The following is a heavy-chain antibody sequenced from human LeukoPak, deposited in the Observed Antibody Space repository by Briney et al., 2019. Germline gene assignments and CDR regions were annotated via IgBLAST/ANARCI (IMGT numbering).Heavy chain of an antibody. Sequence: GGSLRLSCAASGFIFSNYWMHWVRQAPGKGLVWVSRINGDGSNTIYADSVKGRFTISRDNAKNTLYLQMNSLTAEDTAVYYCARQYSYGHAYWGQGTLVTVSS. V-gene: IGHV3-74*01. CDR2: INGDGSNT. CDR1: GFIFSNYW. J-gene: IGHJ4*02. D-gene: IGHD5-18*01. CDR3: ARQYSYGHAY.